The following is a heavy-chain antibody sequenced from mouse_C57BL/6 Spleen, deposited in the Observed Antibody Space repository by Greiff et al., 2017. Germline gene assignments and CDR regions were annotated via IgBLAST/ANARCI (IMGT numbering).Heavy chain of an antibody. CDR3: ARFLYDEVFAY. V-gene: IGHV1-18*01. CDR1: GYTFTDYN. D-gene: IGHD2-14*01. J-gene: IGHJ3*01. Sequence: VQLKESGPELVKPGASVKIPCTASGYTFTDYNMDWVKQSHGKSLEWIGDINPNNGSTIYNQKFKGKATLNVDKSSSTAYMELRSLTSEDTAVYYCARFLYDEVFAYWGQGTLVTVSA. CDR2: INPNNGST.